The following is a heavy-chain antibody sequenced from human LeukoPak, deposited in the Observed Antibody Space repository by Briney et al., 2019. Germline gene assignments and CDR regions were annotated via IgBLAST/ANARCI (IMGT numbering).Heavy chain of an antibody. CDR3: ATWNFFFDY. D-gene: IGHD1-1*01. Sequence: SETLSLICTVSGGSIRTFSWSWLRQAPGKGLQWIGYVSYSGNTKYNPSLKRRVSISIDTSKNQLSLEMNSVTAADTAVYYCATWNFFFDYWDQGSLVTVSS. CDR1: GGSIRTFS. J-gene: IGHJ4*02. V-gene: IGHV4-59*01. CDR2: VSYSGNT.